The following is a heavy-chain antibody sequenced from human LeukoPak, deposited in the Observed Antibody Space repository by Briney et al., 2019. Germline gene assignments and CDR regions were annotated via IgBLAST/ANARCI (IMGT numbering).Heavy chain of an antibody. D-gene: IGHD6-19*01. CDR3: AKDPTNIAVAGTSDY. CDR2: ISGSGCST. CDR1: GFTFSSYA. Sequence: GGSLRLSCAASGFTFSSYAMSWVRQGPGKGLEWGSDISGSGCSTYYADSVKGRFNISRDNSKNTLYLQMNSLRAEDTAVYYCAKDPTNIAVAGTSDYWGQGTLVTVSS. J-gene: IGHJ4*02. V-gene: IGHV3-23*01.